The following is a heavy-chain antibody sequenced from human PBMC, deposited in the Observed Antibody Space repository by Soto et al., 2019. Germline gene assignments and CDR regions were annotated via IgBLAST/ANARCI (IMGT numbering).Heavy chain of an antibody. J-gene: IGHJ4*02. Sequence: EVQLLESGGGLVQPGGSLRLSCAASGFTFSMSAMTWVRQAPGKGLEWVSTTGLNGRTTYYADYVKGRFTVSRDNSKNTLDLHMSSLRAEDTAVYYCATVHSTSRSFDYWGQGTLVTVSS. CDR1: GFTFSMSA. CDR3: ATVHSTSRSFDY. V-gene: IGHV3-23*01. D-gene: IGHD6-6*01. CDR2: TGLNGRTT.